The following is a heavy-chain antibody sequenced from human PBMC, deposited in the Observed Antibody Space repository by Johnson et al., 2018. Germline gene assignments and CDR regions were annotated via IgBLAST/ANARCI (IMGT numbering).Heavy chain of an antibody. CDR3: IKPWGNCRGDCRRH. V-gene: IGHV3-15*07. CDR1: GFAFSDAR. D-gene: IGHD2-21*02. CDR2: LRSKIDGGTT. J-gene: IGHJ1*01. Sequence: VQLVESGGGLVKPGGSLRLSCAASGFAFSDARMSWVRQAPGRGLEWVGRLRSKIDGGTTDLAAPVKDRFIVSRNDSKNTVDLQMNSLKLGDTAGDYCIKPWGNCRGDCRRHWGQGALVTGSS.